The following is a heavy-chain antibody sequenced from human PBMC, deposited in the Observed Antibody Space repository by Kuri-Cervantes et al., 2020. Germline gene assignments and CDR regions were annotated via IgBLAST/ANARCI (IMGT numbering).Heavy chain of an antibody. D-gene: IGHD3-22*01. CDR3: ARLGPPSNYYDSSGHPY. CDR1: GGSFSGYH. Sequence: ESLKISCTVYGGSFSGYHWTWIRQSPGKGLEWIGEINQSGNTNYNPSVKGRAAILVDTPKKQVSLKLSSVTAADTGVYYCARLGPPSNYYDSSGHPYWGQGTLVTVSS. J-gene: IGHJ4*02. CDR2: INQSGNT. V-gene: IGHV4-34*01.